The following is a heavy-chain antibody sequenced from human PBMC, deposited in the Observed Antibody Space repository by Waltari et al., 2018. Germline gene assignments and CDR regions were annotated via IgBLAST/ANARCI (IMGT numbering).Heavy chain of an antibody. V-gene: IGHV3-48*01. Sequence: EVQLVESGGGLVQPGGSLRLSCAASGFTFSTYSMNWVRQAPGKGLEWVSYIGTSGTIKHYADVVKGRFTISRDDAKTSLYLQMNSLRAEDTAVYYCARGYTSANYGMDVWGQGTTVTVSS. D-gene: IGHD6-25*01. CDR1: GFTFSTYS. CDR2: IGTSGTIK. J-gene: IGHJ6*02. CDR3: ARGYTSANYGMDV.